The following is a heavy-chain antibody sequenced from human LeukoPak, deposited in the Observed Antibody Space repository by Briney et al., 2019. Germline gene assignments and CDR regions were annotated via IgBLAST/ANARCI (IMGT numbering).Heavy chain of an antibody. J-gene: IGHJ4*02. D-gene: IGHD5-12*01. Sequence: GGSLRLSCAASGFTFSSYAINWVRQALGKGLEWVSAISAGGDTTLYAESVKGRFTISRDNSRNTLYLQMNNLRAEDTAIYHCARWIYYFDSWGQGTLVTVSS. CDR2: ISAGGDTT. CDR3: ARWIYYFDS. V-gene: IGHV3-23*01. CDR1: GFTFSSYA.